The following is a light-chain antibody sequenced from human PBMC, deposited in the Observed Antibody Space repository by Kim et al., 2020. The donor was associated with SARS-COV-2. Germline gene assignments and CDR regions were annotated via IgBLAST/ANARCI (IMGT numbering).Light chain of an antibody. J-gene: IGKJ1*01. V-gene: IGKV1-5*03. CDR3: QQYNSYSSWT. CDR2: KAS. Sequence: SVGDRVTITCRASQSISSWLAWYQQKPGKAPKLLIYKASSLESGVPSRFSGSGSGTEFTLTISSLQPDDFATYYCQQYNSYSSWTFGQGTKVDIK. CDR1: QSISSW.